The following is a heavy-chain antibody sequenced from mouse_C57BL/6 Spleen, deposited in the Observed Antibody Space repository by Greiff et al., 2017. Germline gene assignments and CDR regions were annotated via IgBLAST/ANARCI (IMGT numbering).Heavy chain of an antibody. J-gene: IGHJ2*01. CDR2: IDPSDSET. V-gene: IGHV1-52*01. CDR3: ARSGANWVDY. CDR1: GYTFTSYW. Sequence: VQLQQSGAELVRPGSSVKLSCKASGYTFTSYWMHWVKQRPIQGLEWIGNIDPSDSETHYNQKFKDKATLTVDKSSSTAYMQLSSLTSEDSAVYYCARSGANWVDYWGQGTTLTVSS. D-gene: IGHD4-1*01.